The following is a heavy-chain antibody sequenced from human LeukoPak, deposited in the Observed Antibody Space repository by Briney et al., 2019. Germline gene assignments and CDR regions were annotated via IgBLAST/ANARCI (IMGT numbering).Heavy chain of an antibody. Sequence: PGGSLRLSCVASGFTLSSYNLNWVRQAPGKGLQWVALISHDGSIEFYADSVKGRFTISRDNSKNTLYLQMNSLGAEDTAVYFCARTPLGIAMSGIVGFDYWGQGTLVTVSS. CDR1: GFTLSSYN. V-gene: IGHV3-30*03. J-gene: IGHJ4*02. D-gene: IGHD6-19*01. CDR2: ISHDGSIE. CDR3: ARTPLGIAMSGIVGFDY.